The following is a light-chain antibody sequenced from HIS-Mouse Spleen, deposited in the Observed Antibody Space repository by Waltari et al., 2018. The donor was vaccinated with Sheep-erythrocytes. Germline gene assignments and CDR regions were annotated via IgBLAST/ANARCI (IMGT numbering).Light chain of an antibody. J-gene: IGLJ3*02. CDR1: SSDVGSYNL. CDR2: EGS. CDR3: CSYAGSSTPWV. V-gene: IGLV2-23*01. Sequence: QSALTQPASVSGSPGQSITISCTGTSSDVGSYNLVSWYQQHPGKAPKLMIYEGSKRPSGVSNRLSGSKSGNTASLTIYGLQAEDEADYYCCSYAGSSTPWVFGGGTKLTVL.